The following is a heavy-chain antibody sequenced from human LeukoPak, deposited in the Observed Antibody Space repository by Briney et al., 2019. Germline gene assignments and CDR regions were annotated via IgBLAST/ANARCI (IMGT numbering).Heavy chain of an antibody. V-gene: IGHV3-53*01. CDR3: ARDRGYGDYVGAFDI. J-gene: IGHJ3*02. CDR2: IYSGGST. Sequence: PGGSLRLSCAASGFAVSSKHMNWVRQAPGKGLEWVSVIYSGGSTYYADSVKGRSAISRDNAKNSLYLQMNSLRDEDTAVYYCARDRGYGDYVGAFDIWGQGTMVTVSS. CDR1: GFAVSSKH. D-gene: IGHD4-17*01.